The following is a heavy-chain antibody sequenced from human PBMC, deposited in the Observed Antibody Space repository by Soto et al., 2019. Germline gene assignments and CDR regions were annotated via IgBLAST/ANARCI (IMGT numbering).Heavy chain of an antibody. J-gene: IGHJ6*02. CDR2: ISSSTAPL. D-gene: IGHD2-15*01. V-gene: IGHV3-21*01. CDR3: ARDWDIVILSVPIPNYNYGMDV. CDR1: GFTFNTYP. Sequence: GGSLRLSCLASGFTFNTYPMNWVRLAPGKGLEWVSSISSSTAPLYYADSVKGRFTISRDNAKNSVYLQVNNLRDEDTAVYYCARDWDIVILSVPIPNYNYGMDVWGQGTTVTVSS.